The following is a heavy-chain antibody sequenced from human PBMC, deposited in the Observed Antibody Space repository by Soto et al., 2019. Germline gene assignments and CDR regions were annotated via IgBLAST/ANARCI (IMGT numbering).Heavy chain of an antibody. CDR2: MYYSGST. Sequence: SECLSLTCTVSGGSISSYYWSWIRQAPGKGLEWIAYMYYSGSTNYNPSLKSRVTTSQDTSKNQFFLNLSSVTAADTAVYYCARVGVATIFDYYYYMDVWGNGTTVTVSS. CDR3: ARVGVATIFDYYYYMDV. D-gene: IGHD5-12*01. V-gene: IGHV4-59*01. J-gene: IGHJ6*03. CDR1: GGSISSYY.